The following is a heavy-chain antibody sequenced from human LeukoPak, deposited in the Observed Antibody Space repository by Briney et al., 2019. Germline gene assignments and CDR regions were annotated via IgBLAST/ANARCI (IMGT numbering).Heavy chain of an antibody. CDR3: ARETWGIAAAVDY. D-gene: IGHD6-13*01. CDR2: IWYDGSNK. Sequence: GRSLRLSCAASGFTFSNHGMHWVRQAPGKGPESVALIWYDGSNKYYADSVKGRFTISRDNSKNTLYLQMNSLRAEDTAVYYCARETWGIAAAVDYWGQGTLVTVSS. J-gene: IGHJ4*02. V-gene: IGHV3-33*01. CDR1: GFTFSNHG.